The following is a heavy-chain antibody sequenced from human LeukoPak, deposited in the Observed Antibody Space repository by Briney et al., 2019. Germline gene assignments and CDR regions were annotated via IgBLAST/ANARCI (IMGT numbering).Heavy chain of an antibody. CDR2: ISSSSSMI. CDR3: ARQYGDLRARVPYFDY. V-gene: IGHV3-48*02. Sequence: GGSLRLSCAASGFTFSSYSMNWVRQAPGKGLEWVSYISSSSSMIYYADSVKGRFTISRDNAKNSLYLQMKSLRDEDTTIYYCARQYGDLRARVPYFDYWGQGTLVTVSS. D-gene: IGHD4-17*01. CDR1: GFTFSSYS. J-gene: IGHJ4*02.